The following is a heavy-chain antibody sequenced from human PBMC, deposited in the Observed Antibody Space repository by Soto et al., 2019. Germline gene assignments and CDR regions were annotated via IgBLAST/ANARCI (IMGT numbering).Heavy chain of an antibody. CDR2: IYSGSST. Sequence: GGSLRLSCAASGFTVSSNCMSWVRQAPGKGLEWVSVIYSGSSTYYTDPVKGRFTISRANSKNTLYLHINSLRAEDTAVYYCATRYKWNQYYYYYGMDVWGQGTTGTV. J-gene: IGHJ6*02. CDR1: GFTVSSNC. V-gene: IGHV3-53*01. D-gene: IGHD1-20*01. CDR3: ATRYKWNQYYYYYGMDV.